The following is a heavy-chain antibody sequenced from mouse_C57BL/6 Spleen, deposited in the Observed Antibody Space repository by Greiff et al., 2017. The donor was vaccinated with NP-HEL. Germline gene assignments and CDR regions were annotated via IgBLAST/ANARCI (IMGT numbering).Heavy chain of an antibody. D-gene: IGHD2-5*01. V-gene: IGHV1-80*01. J-gene: IGHJ1*03. CDR2: IYPGDGGT. Sequence: QVQLKQSGAELVKPGASVKISCKASGYAFSSYWMNWVKQRPGKGLEWIGQIYPGDGGTNSNGKFKGKATLPADKSSSTAYMQLSSLTSEDSAVYFCARQAYYSNYGYFDVWGTGTTVTVSS. CDR1: GYAFSSYW. CDR3: ARQAYYSNYGYFDV.